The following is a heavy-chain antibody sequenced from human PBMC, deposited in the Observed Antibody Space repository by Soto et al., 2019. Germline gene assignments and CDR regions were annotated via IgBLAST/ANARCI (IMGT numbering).Heavy chain of an antibody. V-gene: IGHV3-23*01. D-gene: IGHD2-15*01. J-gene: IGHJ6*02. CDR2: ISGSGGST. CDR3: AKYCSGGSCSNYGMDV. CDR1: GFTFSSYA. Sequence: GVLRLSCAASGFTFSSYAMSWVRQAPGKGLEWVSAISGSGGSTYYADSVKGRFTISRDNSKNTLYLQMNSLRAEDTAVYYCAKYCSGGSCSNYGMDVWGQGTTVTVSS.